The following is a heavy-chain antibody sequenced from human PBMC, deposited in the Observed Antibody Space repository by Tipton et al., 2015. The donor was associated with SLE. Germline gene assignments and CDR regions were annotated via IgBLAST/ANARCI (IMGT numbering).Heavy chain of an antibody. D-gene: IGHD3-10*01. V-gene: IGHV4-34*01. CDR3: ARLSPLWFGEYTEY. Sequence: TLSLTCAVFGGSFSGYYWGWIRQSPEKGLEWIGSTHYSGTTYYNPSLESRVTMSMDTSKNEFSLNLRSVTATDTAVYYCARLSPLWFGEYTEYWGQGTLVTVTS. J-gene: IGHJ4*02. CDR1: GGSFSGYY. CDR2: THYSGTT.